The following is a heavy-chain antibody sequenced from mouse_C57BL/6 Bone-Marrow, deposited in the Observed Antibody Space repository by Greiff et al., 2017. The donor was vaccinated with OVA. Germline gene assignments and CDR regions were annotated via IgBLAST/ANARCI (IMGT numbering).Heavy chain of an antibody. CDR2: SRNKANDYTT. Sequence: EVQLVESGGGLVQSGRSLRLSCATSGFTFSDFYMEWVRQAPGKGLEWIAASRNKANDYTTEYSASVKGRFIVSRDTSQSILYLQMNALRAEDTAIYYCARDASDGYSAMDYWGQGTSVTVSS. V-gene: IGHV7-1*01. CDR3: ARDASDGYSAMDY. CDR1: GFTFSDFY. D-gene: IGHD2-3*01. J-gene: IGHJ4*01.